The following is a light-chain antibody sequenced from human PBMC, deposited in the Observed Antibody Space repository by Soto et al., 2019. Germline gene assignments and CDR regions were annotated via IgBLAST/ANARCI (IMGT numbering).Light chain of an antibody. CDR1: SSDVGTYNL. CDR2: EGS. Sequence: QSALTQPASVSGSPGQSITISCTGTSSDVGTYNLVSWYRQHPGKAPKLMIYEGSKRPSGVPNRFSGSKSGNTASLTISGLQAEDEADYYCCSYASSSTYVFGTGTKVTVL. V-gene: IGLV2-23*01. CDR3: CSYASSSTYV. J-gene: IGLJ1*01.